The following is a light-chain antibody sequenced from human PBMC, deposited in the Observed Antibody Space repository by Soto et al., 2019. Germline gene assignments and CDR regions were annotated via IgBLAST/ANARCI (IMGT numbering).Light chain of an antibody. V-gene: IGLV2-23*02. CDR3: CSYAGSSTYV. Sequence: QSVLTQPASVSGSPGQSITISCTGTSSNIGTYNFVSWYQRHPGKAPKFMIYEVSERPSGVSNRFSGSKSGNTASLTISGLQAEDEADYYCCSYAGSSTYVFGTGNKVTVL. CDR1: SSNIGTYNF. J-gene: IGLJ1*01. CDR2: EVS.